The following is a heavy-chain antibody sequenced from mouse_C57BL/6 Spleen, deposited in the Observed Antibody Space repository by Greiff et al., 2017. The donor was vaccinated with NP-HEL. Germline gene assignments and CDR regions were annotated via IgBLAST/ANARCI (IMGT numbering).Heavy chain of an antibody. CDR2: INPGSGGT. CDR1: GYAFTNYL. CDR3: ARYHYGSSYGYFDV. Sequence: VQLVESGAELVRPGTSVKVSCKASGYAFTNYLIEWVKQRPGQGLEWIGVINPGSGGTNYNEKFKGKATLTADKSSSTAYMQLSSLTSEDSAVYFCARYHYGSSYGYFDVWGTGTTVTVSS. J-gene: IGHJ1*03. D-gene: IGHD1-1*01. V-gene: IGHV1-54*01.